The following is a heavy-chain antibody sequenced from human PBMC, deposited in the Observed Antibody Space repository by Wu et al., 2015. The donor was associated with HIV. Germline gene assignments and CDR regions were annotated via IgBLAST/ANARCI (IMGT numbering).Heavy chain of an antibody. V-gene: IGHV1-2*02. CDR3: ARGVRRYSGSWYLGY. Sequence: QVQLVQSGAEVREPGASVKVSCKASGYTFIGYYMHWVRQAPGQGLEWMGWINPNNGNTNYAQTFQGRVTVTRDTSISTVYMELSSLKSDDTAVYFCARGVRRYSGSWYLGYWGQGTLVTVSS. D-gene: IGHD6-13*01. CDR2: INPNNGNT. CDR1: GYTFIGYY. J-gene: IGHJ4*02.